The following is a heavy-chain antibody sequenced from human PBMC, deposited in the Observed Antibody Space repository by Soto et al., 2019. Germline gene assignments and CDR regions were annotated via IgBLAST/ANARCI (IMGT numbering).Heavy chain of an antibody. CDR1: GGTFSSSG. J-gene: IGHJ6*02. V-gene: IGHV1-69*11. D-gene: IGHD3-16*02. Sequence: QVHLVQSGTEVKKPGSSVKVSCKASGGTFSSSGFSWVRQAPGQGLEWMGMIVPSLDTTNYAQKLQARVTITADEVTSTAYMELRSLRSEDTAVYYCARWPQPRYTADPDAVDVWGQGTRVIVSS. CDR2: IVPSLDTT. CDR3: ARWPQPRYTADPDAVDV.